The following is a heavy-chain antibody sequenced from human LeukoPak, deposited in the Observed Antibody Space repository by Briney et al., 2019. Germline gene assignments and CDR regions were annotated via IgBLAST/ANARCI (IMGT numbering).Heavy chain of an antibody. Sequence: SETLSLTCTVSGYSISSGYYWGWIRQPPGKGLEWIGSIYHTGSTYYNPSLKSRVTISVDTSKNQFSLKLSSVTTADTAVYYCAGNYYGSGSYYSEDRYWGQGTLVTVSS. D-gene: IGHD3-10*01. CDR2: IYHTGST. CDR3: AGNYYGSGSYYSEDRY. CDR1: GYSISSGYY. J-gene: IGHJ4*02. V-gene: IGHV4-38-2*02.